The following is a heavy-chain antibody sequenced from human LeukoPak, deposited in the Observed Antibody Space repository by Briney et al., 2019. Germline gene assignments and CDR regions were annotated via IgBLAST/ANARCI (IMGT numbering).Heavy chain of an antibody. CDR3: ARDGIVGALRGFFDY. CDR2: ISYDGSNK. J-gene: IGHJ4*02. D-gene: IGHD1-26*01. Sequence: GGSLRLSCAASGFTFSSYAMHWVRQAPGKGLEWVAVISYDGSNKYYAHSVKGRFTISRDNSKNTLYLQMNSLRAEDTAVYYCARDGIVGALRGFFDYWGQGTLVTVSS. CDR1: GFTFSSYA. V-gene: IGHV3-30-3*01.